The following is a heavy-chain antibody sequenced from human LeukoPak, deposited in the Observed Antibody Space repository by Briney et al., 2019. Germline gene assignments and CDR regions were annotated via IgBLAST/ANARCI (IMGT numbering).Heavy chain of an antibody. CDR1: GFTFDDYA. J-gene: IGHJ6*02. CDR2: ISWSSGNI. D-gene: IGHD5-12*01. V-gene: IGHV3-9*01. Sequence: GRSLRLSCAASGFTFDDYAMHWVRQAPGKGLEWVAGISWSSGNIGYADSVKGRFTISRDNAENSLHLQMNSLRTEDTALYFCARDAWRRAFNYGMDAWGQGTTVAVSS. CDR3: ARDAWRRAFNYGMDA.